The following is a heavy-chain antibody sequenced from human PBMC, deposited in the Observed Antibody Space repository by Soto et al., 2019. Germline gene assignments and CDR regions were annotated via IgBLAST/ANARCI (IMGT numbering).Heavy chain of an antibody. CDR1: GYTFTGYY. V-gene: IGHV1-2*04. J-gene: IGHJ4*02. CDR3: SLCAHPGGYCRLDY. CDR2: INPNSGGT. D-gene: IGHD2-21*01. Sequence: ASVKVSCKASGYTFTGYYMHWVRQAPGQGLEWMGWINPNSGGTNYAQKFQGWVTMTRDTSISTAYMELRSLRSDDTAVYYCSLCAHPGGYCRLDYWGQGTLVTVSS.